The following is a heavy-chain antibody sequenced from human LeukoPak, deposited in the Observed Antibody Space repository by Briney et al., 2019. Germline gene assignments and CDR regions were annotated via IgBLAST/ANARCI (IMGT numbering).Heavy chain of an antibody. Sequence: PGGSLRLSCAASGFTFSSYSMNWVRQAPGKGLEWVSSISSSSSYIYYADSVKGRFTISRDNAKNSLYLQMNSLRAEDTAVYYCARDDYYDSSGYYGRYWGQGTLVTVPS. J-gene: IGHJ4*02. V-gene: IGHV3-21*01. CDR3: ARDDYYDSSGYYGRY. CDR1: GFTFSSYS. CDR2: ISSSSSYI. D-gene: IGHD3-22*01.